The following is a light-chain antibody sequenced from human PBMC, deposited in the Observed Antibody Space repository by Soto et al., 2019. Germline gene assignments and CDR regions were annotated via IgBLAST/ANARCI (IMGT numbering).Light chain of an antibody. CDR2: DND. CDR3: ETWDSSLSAGV. Sequence: QSVLTQPPSVSAAPGQKVTVSCSGSRSNIGNNAVAWYQHLPGTAPKLLIYDNDKRLSGISDRFSASKSGTSATLAITGLQTGDEADYYCETWDSSLSAGVFGGGTKVTVL. J-gene: IGLJ3*02. V-gene: IGLV1-51*01. CDR1: RSNIGNNA.